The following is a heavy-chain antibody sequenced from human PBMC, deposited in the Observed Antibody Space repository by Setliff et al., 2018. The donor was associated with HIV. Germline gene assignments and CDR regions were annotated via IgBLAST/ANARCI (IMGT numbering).Heavy chain of an antibody. CDR2: IDPSDSYT. CDR1: GYSFTSYW. V-gene: IGHV5-10-1*01. J-gene: IGHJ5*02. CDR3: ARHVRPGYCSCTSCPTHNWFDP. Sequence: PGASLTLSCQGSGYSFTSYWISWVRQMPGKGLEWMGRIDPSDSYTNYRPSFQGHVTISADKSISPAYLQWSSLKASDTARYYCARHVRPGYCSCTSCPTHNWFDPWGQGTLVTVSS. D-gene: IGHD2-2*03.